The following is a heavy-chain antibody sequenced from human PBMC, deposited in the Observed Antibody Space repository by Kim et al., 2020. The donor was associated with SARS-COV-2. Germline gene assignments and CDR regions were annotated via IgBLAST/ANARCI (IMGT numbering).Heavy chain of an antibody. J-gene: IGHJ5*02. Sequence: TYAQGFQGRFVFSLDTSVSTAYLQISSLKAEDTAVYYCARQGSPFYNWFDPWGQGTLVTVSS. V-gene: IGHV7-4-1*02. CDR3: ARQGSPFYNWFDP.